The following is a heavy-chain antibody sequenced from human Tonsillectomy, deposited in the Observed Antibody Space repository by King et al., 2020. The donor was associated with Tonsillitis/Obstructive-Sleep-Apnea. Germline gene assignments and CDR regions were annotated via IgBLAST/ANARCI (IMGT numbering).Heavy chain of an antibody. CDR3: TAKREDCSSTSCYDY. J-gene: IGHJ4*02. CDR1: GFTFSNAW. V-gene: IGHV3-15*01. Sequence: ESGGGLVKPGGSLRLSCAASGFTFSNAWMSWVRQATGKGLEWVGRIKSKTDGGTTDYAAPVKGRFTISRDDSKNTLYLQMNSLKTEDPAVYYCTAKREDCSSTSCYDYWGQGTLVTVSS. D-gene: IGHD2-2*01. CDR2: IKSKTDGGTT.